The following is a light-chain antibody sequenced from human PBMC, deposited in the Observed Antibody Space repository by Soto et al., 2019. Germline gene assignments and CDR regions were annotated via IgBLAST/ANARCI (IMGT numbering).Light chain of an antibody. CDR3: QVWDSSSDHSWV. V-gene: IGLV3-21*02. Sequence: SYELTQPPSVSVAPGQTARITCGGNNIGSKSVHWYQQKPGQAPVLVVYDDSDRPSGIPKRFSGSNSGNTATLTISRVEAGDEADYYCQVWDSSSDHSWVFGGGTKLTVL. J-gene: IGLJ3*02. CDR2: DDS. CDR1: NIGSKS.